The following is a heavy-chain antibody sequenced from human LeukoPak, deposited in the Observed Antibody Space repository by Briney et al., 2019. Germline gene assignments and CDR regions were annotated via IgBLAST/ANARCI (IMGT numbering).Heavy chain of an antibody. D-gene: IGHD3-3*01. Sequence: ASVKVSCKSSVYTFTGYYMQWVRQAPGQGLEWMGWINPNSGGTNYAQKFQGRVTMTRDTSISTAYMELSRLRSDDTAVYYCARGFPPTYYYYMDVWGKGTTVTVSS. V-gene: IGHV1-2*02. J-gene: IGHJ6*03. CDR1: VYTFTGYY. CDR2: INPNSGGT. CDR3: ARGFPPTYYYYMDV.